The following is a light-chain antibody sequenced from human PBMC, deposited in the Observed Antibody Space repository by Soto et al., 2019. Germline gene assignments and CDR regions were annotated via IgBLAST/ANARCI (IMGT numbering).Light chain of an antibody. CDR1: QAISNY. J-gene: IGKJ4*02. Sequence: DIQMTQSPSSLSASVGDRVTITCRASQAISNYLAWYQQKPGKVPTLLIYAASTLQSGVPSRFSGSGSGTDFTLTISSLQPEDAATYYCGKGSGVPAFGGGTKGE. CDR2: AAS. V-gene: IGKV1-27*01. CDR3: GKGSGVPA.